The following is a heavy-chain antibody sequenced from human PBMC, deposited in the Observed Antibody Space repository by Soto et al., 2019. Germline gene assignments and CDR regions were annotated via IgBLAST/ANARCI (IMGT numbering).Heavy chain of an antibody. V-gene: IGHV4-39*01. CDR2: IYYSGST. J-gene: IGHJ6*02. CDR1: GGSISSSSYY. Sequence: SETLSLTCTFSGGSISSSSYYWGWIRQPPGKGLERLGSIYYSGSTYYNPSLKRQVTKSVDTSKNQFSLKLSSVTAAYTAVYYCASTPWIQLWEDYYGMDVWGQGTTVS. CDR3: ASTPWIQLWEDYYGMDV. D-gene: IGHD5-18*01.